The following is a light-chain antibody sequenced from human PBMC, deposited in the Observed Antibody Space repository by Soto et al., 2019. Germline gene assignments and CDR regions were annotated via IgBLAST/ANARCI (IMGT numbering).Light chain of an antibody. CDR1: QSVRSY. Sequence: EIVLTQFPATLSLSPGERATLSCRASQSVRSYLAWYQQKPGQTPRLLIYDAFNRATGIPARFSGSGSGTDFTLTISSLEPEDFAVYYCQQRGNWPQTFGPGTKVDI. CDR3: QQRGNWPQT. J-gene: IGKJ3*01. CDR2: DAF. V-gene: IGKV3-11*01.